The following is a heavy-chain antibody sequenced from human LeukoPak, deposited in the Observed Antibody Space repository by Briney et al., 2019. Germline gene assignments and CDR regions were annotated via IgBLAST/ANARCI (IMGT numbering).Heavy chain of an antibody. CDR3: ARVGGGHGSGWSTTDY. CDR1: GFTFSSYW. J-gene: IGHJ4*02. V-gene: IGHV3-7*01. D-gene: IGHD6-19*01. CDR2: INQDGSEK. Sequence: GGSLRLSCVASGFTFSSYWMSWVRQAPGKGLEWVANINQDGSEKYDVDSAKGRFTISRDNAKNSLYLQMNSLRVEDTAMYYCARVGGGHGSGWSTTDYWGQGTLVTISS.